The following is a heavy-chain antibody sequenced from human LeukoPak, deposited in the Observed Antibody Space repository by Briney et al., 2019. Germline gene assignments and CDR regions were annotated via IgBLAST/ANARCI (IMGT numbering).Heavy chain of an antibody. CDR2: INHSGST. J-gene: IGHJ6*03. D-gene: IGHD3-10*01. V-gene: IGHV4-34*01. CDR3: ATYYGSGSDSYYYYMDV. Sequence: SETLSLTCAVYGGSFSGYYWSWIRQPPGKGLEWIGEINHSGSTDYNPSLKSRVAISVDTSKNQFSPKLSSVTAADTAVYYCATYYGSGSDSYYYYMDVWGRGTTVTVSS. CDR1: GGSFSGYY.